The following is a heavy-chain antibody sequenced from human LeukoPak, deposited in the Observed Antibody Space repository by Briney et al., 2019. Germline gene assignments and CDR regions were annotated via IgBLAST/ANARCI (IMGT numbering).Heavy chain of an antibody. CDR1: GFTFNSYG. Sequence: PGGSLRLSCAASGFTFNSYGMHWVRQAPGKGLEWVAFIRYDGSNKYYADSVKGRFTISRDNSKNTLYLQMNSLRAEDTAVYYCAKDFRVGATPDYFDYWGQGTLVTVSS. D-gene: IGHD1-26*01. V-gene: IGHV3-30*02. CDR2: IRYDGSNK. J-gene: IGHJ4*02. CDR3: AKDFRVGATPDYFDY.